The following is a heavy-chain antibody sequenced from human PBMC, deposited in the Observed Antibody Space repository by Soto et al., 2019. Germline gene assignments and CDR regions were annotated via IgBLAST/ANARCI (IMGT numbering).Heavy chain of an antibody. D-gene: IGHD3-3*01. CDR1: GGSISSGDYY. Sequence: TLSLTCTVSGGSISSGDYYWSWIRQPPGKGLEWIGYIYYSGSTYYNPSLKSRVTISVDTSKNQFSLKLSSVTAADTAVYYCARDRTIFGVVTRLDAFDIWGQGTMVTVSS. CDR2: IYYSGST. J-gene: IGHJ3*02. CDR3: ARDRTIFGVVTRLDAFDI. V-gene: IGHV4-30-4*01.